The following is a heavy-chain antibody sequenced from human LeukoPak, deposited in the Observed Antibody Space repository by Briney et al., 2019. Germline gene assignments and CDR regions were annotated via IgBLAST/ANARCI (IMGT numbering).Heavy chain of an antibody. CDR2: IYSGGST. J-gene: IGHJ3*02. CDR3: AKDAGYSSGWYGMDAFDI. Sequence: GGSLRLSCAASGFTVSSNYMSWVRQAPGKGLEWVSVIYSGGSTYYADSVKGRFTISRDNSKNTLYLQMNSLRAEDTAVYYCAKDAGYSSGWYGMDAFDIWGQGTMVTVSS. CDR1: GFTVSSNY. D-gene: IGHD6-19*01. V-gene: IGHV3-53*01.